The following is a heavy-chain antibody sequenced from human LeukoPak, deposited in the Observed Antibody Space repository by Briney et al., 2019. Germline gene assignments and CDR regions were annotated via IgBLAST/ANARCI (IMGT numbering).Heavy chain of an antibody. CDR3: AREGRQGCSGGSCYSLDYYYYMDV. CDR1: GGSFSGYY. Sequence: SETLSLTCAVYGGSFSGYYWSWIRQPPGKGLEWIGEINHSGSTNYNPSLKSRVTISVDTSKNQFSLKLSSVTAADTAVYYCAREGRQGCSGGSCYSLDYYYYMDVWGKGTTVTVSS. CDR2: INHSGST. J-gene: IGHJ6*03. D-gene: IGHD2-15*01. V-gene: IGHV4-34*01.